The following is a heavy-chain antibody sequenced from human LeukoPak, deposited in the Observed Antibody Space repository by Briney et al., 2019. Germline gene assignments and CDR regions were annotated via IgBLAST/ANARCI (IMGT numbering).Heavy chain of an antibody. D-gene: IGHD1-1*01. V-gene: IGHV1-18*01. CDR1: GYTFISYG. J-gene: IGHJ4*02. Sequence: ASVNLSCNASGYTFISYGISWVRQAPGQGLEWVGWIFTYNGDTKYEKKFQGRVTMTTDSSTNTVYLELSRLRSDDTAVYYCRRGKEREPFDFWGQGTLVTVSS. CDR2: IFTYNGDT. CDR3: RRGKEREPFDF.